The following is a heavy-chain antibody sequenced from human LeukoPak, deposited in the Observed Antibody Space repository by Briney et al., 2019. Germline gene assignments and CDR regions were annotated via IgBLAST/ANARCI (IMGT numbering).Heavy chain of an antibody. V-gene: IGHV4-31*11. CDR1: GDSISSHNW. J-gene: IGHJ4*02. Sequence: SETLSLTCAVSGDSISSHNWWSWVRQHPGKGLEWIGYIYYSGSTYYNPSLKSRVTISVDTSKNQFSLKLSSVTAADTAVYYCARGEADYGSGSFYYWGQGTLVTVSS. D-gene: IGHD3-10*01. CDR2: IYYSGST. CDR3: ARGEADYGSGSFYY.